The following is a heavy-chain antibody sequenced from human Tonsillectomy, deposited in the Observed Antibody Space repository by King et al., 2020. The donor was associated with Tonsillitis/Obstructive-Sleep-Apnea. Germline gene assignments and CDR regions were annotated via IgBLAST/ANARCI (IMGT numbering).Heavy chain of an antibody. J-gene: IGHJ4*02. CDR1: GFSLSTSGVG. CDR3: AHRPSPITMFRGVLDYFDY. V-gene: IGHV2-5*02. D-gene: IGHD3-10*01. CDR2: IYWDDDK. Sequence: FTLKESGPTLVKPTQTLTLTCTFSGFSLSTSGVGVGWIRQPPGKALEWLALIYWDDDKRYSPSLKSRLTITKDTSKNQVVLTMTNMDPVDTATYYFAHRPSPITMFRGVLDYFDYWGQGTLVTVSS.